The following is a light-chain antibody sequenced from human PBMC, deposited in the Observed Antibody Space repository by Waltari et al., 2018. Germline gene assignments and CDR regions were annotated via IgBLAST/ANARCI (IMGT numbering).Light chain of an antibody. CDR2: DVS. CDR3: TSYTGSSTRYV. Sequence: QSALTQPASVSGSPGQSITISCTGPSSSVGLYDYVSWYQHHPCKAPQLVIYDVSFRPSGISTRFSASKSGNPASLTISGLQADDEADYYCTSYTGSSTRYVFGTGTKVTVL. J-gene: IGLJ1*01. V-gene: IGLV2-14*01. CDR1: SSSVGLYDY.